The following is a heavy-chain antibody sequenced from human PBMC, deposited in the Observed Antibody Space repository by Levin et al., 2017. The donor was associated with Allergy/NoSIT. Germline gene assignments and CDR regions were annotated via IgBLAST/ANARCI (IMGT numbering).Heavy chain of an antibody. CDR2: INPSAGSI. CDR1: GYTFTTYY. J-gene: IGHJ6*02. D-gene: IGHD5-18*01. Sequence: ASVKVSCKASGYTFTTYYIHWVRQAPGQGPEWMGLINPSAGSINYAQIFQGRVTMTRDTSTSTVYMELSSLRSEDTAVYYCARLCAYRSPDTGICNFYGMDVWGQGTTVTVSS. V-gene: IGHV1-46*01. CDR3: ARLCAYRSPDTGICNFYGMDV.